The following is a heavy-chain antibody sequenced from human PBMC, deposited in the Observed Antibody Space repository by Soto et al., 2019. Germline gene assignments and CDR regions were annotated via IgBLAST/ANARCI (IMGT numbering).Heavy chain of an antibody. CDR3: TRVPVLRYFDWLFGPPAY. V-gene: IGHV4-31*02. J-gene: IGHJ4*02. CDR2: IYYSGST. Sequence: SWFRQHPGKGLEWIGYIYYSGSTYYNPSLKSRVTISVDTSKNQFSLKLSSVTAADTAVYYCTRVPVLRYFDWLFGPPAYWGQGTLVTVSS. D-gene: IGHD3-9*01.